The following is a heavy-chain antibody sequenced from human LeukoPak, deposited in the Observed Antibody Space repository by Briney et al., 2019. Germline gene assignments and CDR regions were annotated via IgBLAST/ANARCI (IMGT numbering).Heavy chain of an antibody. V-gene: IGHV1-69*13. Sequence: GASVKVSCKASGGTFSSYAISWVRQAPGQGLEWMGGIIPIFGTANYAQKFQGRVTITADESTSTAYMELSSLRSEDTAVYYCARRLGYCSGGSCYGAYDYWGQGTLVTVSS. D-gene: IGHD2-15*01. CDR3: ARRLGYCSGGSCYGAYDY. CDR2: IIPIFGTA. CDR1: GGTFSSYA. J-gene: IGHJ4*02.